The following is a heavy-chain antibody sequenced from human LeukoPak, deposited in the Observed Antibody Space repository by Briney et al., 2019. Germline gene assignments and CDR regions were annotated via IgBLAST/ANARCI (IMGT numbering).Heavy chain of an antibody. J-gene: IGHJ6*03. Sequence: SVKVSCKASGGTFSSYAISWVRQAPGQGLEWMGRIIPIFGTANYAQKFQGRVTITTGESTSTAYMELSSLRSEDTAVYYCARDLSSAIVGYYYYMDVWGKGTTVTVSS. V-gene: IGHV1-69*05. CDR1: GGTFSSYA. CDR2: IIPIFGTA. CDR3: ARDLSSAIVGYYYYMDV. D-gene: IGHD2-21*01.